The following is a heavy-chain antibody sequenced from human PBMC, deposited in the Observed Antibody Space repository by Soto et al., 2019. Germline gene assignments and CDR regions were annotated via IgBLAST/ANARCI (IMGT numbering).Heavy chain of an antibody. D-gene: IGHD6-13*01. CDR3: ANLVGQQLYYGMDV. V-gene: IGHV3-30*18. CDR1: GFTFSSYG. CDR2: ISYDGSNK. J-gene: IGHJ6*02. Sequence: QVQLVESGGGVVQPGRSLRLSCAASGFTFSSYGMHWVRQAPGKGLEWVAVISYDGSNKYYADSVKGRFTISRDNSKNTLYLQMNSLRAEDTAVYYCANLVGQQLYYGMDVWGQGTTVTVSS.